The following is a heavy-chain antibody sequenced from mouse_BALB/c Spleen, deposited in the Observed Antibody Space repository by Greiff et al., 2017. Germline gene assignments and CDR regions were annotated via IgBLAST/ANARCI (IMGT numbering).Heavy chain of an antibody. CDR3: VSMDY. J-gene: IGHJ4*01. Sequence: VQLQQPGAELVRPGASVKLSCKASGYTFTSYWINWVKQRPGQGLEWIGNIYPSDSYTNYNQKFKDKATLTVDKSSSIDYMQLSSPTSEDSAVYYSVSMDYWGQGTSVTVSS. V-gene: IGHV1-69*02. CDR1: GYTFTSYW. CDR2: IYPSDSYT.